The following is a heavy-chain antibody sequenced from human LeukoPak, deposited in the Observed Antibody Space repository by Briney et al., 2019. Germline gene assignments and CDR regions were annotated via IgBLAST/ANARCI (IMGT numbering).Heavy chain of an antibody. CDR1: GGSISSSSYY. D-gene: IGHD3-10*01. CDR2: IYYSGRN. J-gene: IGHJ4*02. CDR3: ARGRRDLWFGELLYTGIDY. Sequence: PSETLSLPCTVSGGSISSSSYYWGWIRQPPGEGLECIGSIYYSGRNYYNPPLKSRVTISVDTSKNQFSLKLSSVTAADTAVYYCARGRRDLWFGELLYTGIDYWGQGTLVTVSS. V-gene: IGHV4-39*07.